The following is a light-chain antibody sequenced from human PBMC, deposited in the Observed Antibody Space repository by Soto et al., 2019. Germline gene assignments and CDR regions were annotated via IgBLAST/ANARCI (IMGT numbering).Light chain of an antibody. CDR2: DVS. V-gene: IGLV2-14*03. CDR3: SSYTRYTTLV. CDR1: NSDVGGYNY. Sequence: QSALTQPASVSGSPGQSITISCTGTNSDVGGYNYVSWYQHHPGKAPKLMIYDVSNRPSGVSNRCSGSKSGNTASLTISGLQAEDEADYYCSSYTRYTTLVFGGGTQLTVL. J-gene: IGLJ3*02.